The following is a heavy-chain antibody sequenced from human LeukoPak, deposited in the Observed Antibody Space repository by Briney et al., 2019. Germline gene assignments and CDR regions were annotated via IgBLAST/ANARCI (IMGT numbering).Heavy chain of an antibody. V-gene: IGHV4-39*01. D-gene: IGHD2/OR15-2a*01. CDR1: GGSISSSSYY. CDR2: IYYSGST. Sequence: SGTLSLTCAVSGGSISSSSYYWGWVRQPPGKGLEWIGSIYYSGSTYYNPSLKSRVTISVDTSKNQFSLKLSSVTAADTAVYYCARHFYYHAHHWGYYFDYWGQGTLVTVSS. J-gene: IGHJ4*02. CDR3: ARHFYYHAHHWGYYFDY.